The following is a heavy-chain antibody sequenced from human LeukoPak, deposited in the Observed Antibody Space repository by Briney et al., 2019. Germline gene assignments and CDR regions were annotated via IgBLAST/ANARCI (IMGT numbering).Heavy chain of an antibody. CDR1: GYTFTGYY. CDR3: ARGEYYDSSGYSDFDY. CDR2: INPNSGGT. J-gene: IGHJ4*02. V-gene: IGHV1-2*02. D-gene: IGHD3-22*01. Sequence: ASVKVSCKASGYTFTGYYMHWVRQAPGQGLEWMGWINPNSGGTNYAQKFQGRVTMTRDTSISTAYMELSRLRSDDTAVYYCARGEYYDSSGYSDFDYWGQGTLVTVSP.